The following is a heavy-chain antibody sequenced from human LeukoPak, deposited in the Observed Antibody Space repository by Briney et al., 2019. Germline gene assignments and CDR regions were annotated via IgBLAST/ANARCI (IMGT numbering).Heavy chain of an antibody. CDR1: GGSISSSSYY. D-gene: IGHD2-2*02. CDR2: IYYSGST. Sequence: PSETLSLTCTVSGGSISSSSYYWGWIRQPPGKGLEWIGSIYYSGSTYYNPSLKSRVTISVDTSKNQFSLKLSSVTAADTAVYYCATGYCSSTSCYRAAVDYWGQGTLVTVSS. J-gene: IGHJ4*02. CDR3: ATGYCSSTSCYRAAVDY. V-gene: IGHV4-39*01.